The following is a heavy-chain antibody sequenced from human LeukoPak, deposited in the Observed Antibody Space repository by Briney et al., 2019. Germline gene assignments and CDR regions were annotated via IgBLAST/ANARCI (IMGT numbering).Heavy chain of an antibody. V-gene: IGHV3-7*01. CDR2: IKQDGSEK. D-gene: IGHD1-26*01. CDR3: AREEWELSYYYYYYYMDV. J-gene: IGHJ6*03. Sequence: PGGSLRLSCAASGSTFSSYWMSWVRQAPGKGLEWVANIKQDGSEKYYVDSVKGRFTISRDNAKNSLYLQMNSLRAEDTAVYYCAREEWELSYYYYYYYMDVWGKGTTVTVSS. CDR1: GSTFSSYW.